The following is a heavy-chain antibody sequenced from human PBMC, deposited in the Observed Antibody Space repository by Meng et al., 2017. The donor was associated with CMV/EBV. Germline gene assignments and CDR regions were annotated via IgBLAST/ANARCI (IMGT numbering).Heavy chain of an antibody. V-gene: IGHV1-8*01. CDR2: MNPNSSNT. CDR3: ARGRPIVGAGYHLNY. J-gene: IGHJ4*02. D-gene: IGHD1-26*01. Sequence: SGYTVTSYDINWVRQATGQGLEWMGWMNPNSSNTGYAQKFQGRVTMTRNTSISTAYMELSSLRSEDTAVYYCARGRPIVGAGYHLNYWGQGTLVTVSS. CDR1: GYTVTSYD.